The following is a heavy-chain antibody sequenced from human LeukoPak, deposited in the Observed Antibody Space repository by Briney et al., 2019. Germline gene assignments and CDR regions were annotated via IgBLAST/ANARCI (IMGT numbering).Heavy chain of an antibody. D-gene: IGHD3-10*01. Sequence: GASVKVSCKASGYTFTSYYMHWVRQAPGQGLEWMGIINPSGGSTSYAQKFQGRVTMTRDMSTSTVYMELSSLRSEDTAVYYCARDISSRITMVRGVITTEGWFDPWGQGTLVTVSS. CDR1: GYTFTSYY. CDR2: INPSGGST. CDR3: ARDISSRITMVRGVITTEGWFDP. J-gene: IGHJ5*02. V-gene: IGHV1-46*01.